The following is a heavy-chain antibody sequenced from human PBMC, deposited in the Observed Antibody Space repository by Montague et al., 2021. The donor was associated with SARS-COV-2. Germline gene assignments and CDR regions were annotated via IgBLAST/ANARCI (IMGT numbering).Heavy chain of an antibody. J-gene: IGHJ4*02. D-gene: IGHD3-10*01. CDR2: ISNSGSYT. CDR3: AKSSLLWFGRPFDF. CDR1: GFTFSDYY. Sequence: SLRLSCAASGFTFSDYYMSWIRQAPGEGLEWVSYISNSGSYTNYADSVKGRFTISRDNAKNSLYLQMNSLRAEDTAVYYCAKSSLLWFGRPFDFWGRGTLVTVSS. V-gene: IGHV3-11*03.